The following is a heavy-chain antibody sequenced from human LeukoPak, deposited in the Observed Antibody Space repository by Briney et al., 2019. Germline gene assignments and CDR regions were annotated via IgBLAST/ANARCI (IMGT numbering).Heavy chain of an antibody. D-gene: IGHD5-18*01. V-gene: IGHV1-8*01. CDR1: GYTFTSYD. CDR2: MNPNSGNT. J-gene: IGHJ4*02. Sequence: ASVKVSCKASGYTFTSYDINWVRQATGQGLEWMGWMNPNSGNTGYAQKFQGRVTMTTDTSTSTAYMELRSLRSDDTAVYYCARRRSYGLDYWGQGTLVTVSS. CDR3: ARRRSYGLDY.